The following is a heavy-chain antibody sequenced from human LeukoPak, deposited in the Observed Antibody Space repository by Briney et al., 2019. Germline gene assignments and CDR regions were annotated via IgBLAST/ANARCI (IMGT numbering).Heavy chain of an antibody. CDR2: INPNSGGT. Sequence: ASVKVSCKASGYTFTNFGISWVRQAPGQGLEWMGRINPNSGGTNYAQKFQGRVTMTRDTSNSTAYMELSRLRSDDTAVYYCARLRFGSSWYDYWGQGTLVTVSS. CDR3: ARLRFGSSWYDY. J-gene: IGHJ4*02. V-gene: IGHV1-2*06. D-gene: IGHD6-13*01. CDR1: GYTFTNFG.